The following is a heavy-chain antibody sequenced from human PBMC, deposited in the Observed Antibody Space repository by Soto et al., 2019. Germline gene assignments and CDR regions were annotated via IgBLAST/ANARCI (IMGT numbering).Heavy chain of an antibody. CDR1: GYTFTSYG. J-gene: IGHJ4*02. Sequence: VKVSCKASGYTFTSYGISWVRQAPGQGLEWMGWISAYNGNTNYAQKLQGRVTMTTDTSTSTAYMELRSLRSDDTAVYYCAAIAARAGDYYFDYRGQGTLVTVS. D-gene: IGHD6-6*01. CDR3: AAIAARAGDYYFDY. V-gene: IGHV1-18*01. CDR2: ISAYNGNT.